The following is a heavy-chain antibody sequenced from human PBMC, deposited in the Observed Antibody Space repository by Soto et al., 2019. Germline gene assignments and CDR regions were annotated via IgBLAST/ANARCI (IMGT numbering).Heavy chain of an antibody. J-gene: IGHJ6*02. D-gene: IGHD3-3*01. CDR1: GGSISSSSYY. Sequence: ERLCRTGPFSGGSISSSSYYWGWIRQPPGKGLEWIGSIYYSGSTYYNPSLKSRVTISVDTSKNQFSLKLSSVTAADTAVYYCARQSSRRITIFGVPRLYGMDVWGQGTKVTVSS. V-gene: IGHV4-39*01. CDR2: IYYSGST. CDR3: ARQSSRRITIFGVPRLYGMDV.